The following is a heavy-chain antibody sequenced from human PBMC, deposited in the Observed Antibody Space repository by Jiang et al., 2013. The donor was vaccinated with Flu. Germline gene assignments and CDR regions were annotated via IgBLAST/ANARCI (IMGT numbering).Heavy chain of an antibody. CDR1: GGSISSRTYY. D-gene: IGHD3-22*01. J-gene: IGHJ6*03. Sequence: PGLVKPSETLSLTCSVSGGSISSRTYYWGWVRQPPGKGLEWVGTIYYSGSTYYNPSLKARVTISGDTSKNQFSLRLSSVTAADTAVYYCARLYYYDGSDYYLPHNYYHSFYMDVWGKGTPVTVSS. CDR3: ARLYYYDGSDYYLPHNYYHSFYMDV. CDR2: IYYSGST. V-gene: IGHV4-39*07.